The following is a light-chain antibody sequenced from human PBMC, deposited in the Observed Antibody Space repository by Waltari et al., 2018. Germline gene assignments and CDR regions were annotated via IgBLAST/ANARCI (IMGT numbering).Light chain of an antibody. Sequence: EVVMTQSPATLSVSQGERDTPSCRASQSISINMVWYQHRPGQAPRLLIYEASMRATDIPARFSGSGSGTEFTLTISSVQSEDAAVYYCQQFNDWPRTFGQGTKVEIK. V-gene: IGKV3-15*01. CDR2: EAS. CDR1: QSISIN. J-gene: IGKJ1*01. CDR3: QQFNDWPRT.